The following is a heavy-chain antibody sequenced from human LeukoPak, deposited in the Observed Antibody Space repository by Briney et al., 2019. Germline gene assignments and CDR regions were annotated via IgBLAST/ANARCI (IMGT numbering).Heavy chain of an antibody. CDR2: IYHSGST. CDR1: GYSISSGYY. CDR3: ASFDFWKHNY. V-gene: IGHV4-38-2*02. J-gene: IGHJ4*02. Sequence: SETLSLTCTVSGYSISSGYYWGWIRQPPGKGLEWIGSIYHSGSTYYNPSLKSRVTISVDTSKNQFSLKLNSVTAADTAVYYCASFDFWKHNYWGQGTLVTVSS. D-gene: IGHD3-3*01.